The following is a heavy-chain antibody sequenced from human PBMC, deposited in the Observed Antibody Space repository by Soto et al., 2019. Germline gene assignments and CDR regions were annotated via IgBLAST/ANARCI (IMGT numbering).Heavy chain of an antibody. Sequence: EVQLLESGGGLVQPGGSLRLSCAASGFTFSSYAMSWVRQAPGQGLEWVSAISGSGGSTYYSDSVKGRFTISRDNSKNTLYLQMNSLRAEDTAVYYCAKAGKIGYYYGMDVWGQGTTVTVSS. CDR2: ISGSGGST. D-gene: IGHD3-10*01. V-gene: IGHV3-23*01. CDR1: GFTFSSYA. J-gene: IGHJ6*02. CDR3: AKAGKIGYYYGMDV.